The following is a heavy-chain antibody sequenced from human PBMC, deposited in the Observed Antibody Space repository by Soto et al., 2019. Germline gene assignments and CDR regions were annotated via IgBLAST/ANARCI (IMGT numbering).Heavy chain of an antibody. Sequence: QVQLQESGPGLVKPSGTLSLTCAVSGGSISSSNWWSWVRQPPGKGLEWIGEIYHSGSTNYNPSPKRRVTLSVDKSKIQFSLKLSSVTAADTAVYYCARVSGSYYYGMDVWGQGTTVTVSS. V-gene: IGHV4-4*02. CDR1: GGSISSSNW. D-gene: IGHD1-26*01. J-gene: IGHJ6*02. CDR3: ARVSGSYYYGMDV. CDR2: IYHSGST.